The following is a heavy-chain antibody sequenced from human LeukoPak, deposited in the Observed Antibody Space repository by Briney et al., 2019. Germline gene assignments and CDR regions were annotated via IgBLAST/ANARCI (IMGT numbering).Heavy chain of an antibody. CDR1: GGSISSSSYY. CDR3: ARVELETTVTIDY. Sequence: SETLSLTCTVSGGSISSSSYYWGWIRQPPGKGLEWIGSIYYSGSTYYNPSLKSRVTISVDTSKNQFSLKLSSVTAADTAVYYCARVELETTVTIDYWGQGTLVTVSS. D-gene: IGHD4-17*01. V-gene: IGHV4-39*07. CDR2: IYYSGST. J-gene: IGHJ4*02.